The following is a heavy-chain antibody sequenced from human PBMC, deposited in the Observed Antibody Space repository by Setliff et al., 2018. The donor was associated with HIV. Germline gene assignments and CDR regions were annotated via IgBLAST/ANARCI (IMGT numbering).Heavy chain of an antibody. D-gene: IGHD2-15*01. V-gene: IGHV3-15*01. CDR2: IKRKSDGDTT. J-gene: IGHJ5*02. CDR3: STEYCSGAICSES. CDR1: EFTFSNAW. Sequence: GSLRLSCAASEFTFSNAWMTWVRQGPGKGLEWVGRIKRKSDGDTTDYAAPVKGRFTISRDDSKNTLFLQMDSLQTEDTGVYYCSTEYCSGAICSESWGQGTLVTVSS.